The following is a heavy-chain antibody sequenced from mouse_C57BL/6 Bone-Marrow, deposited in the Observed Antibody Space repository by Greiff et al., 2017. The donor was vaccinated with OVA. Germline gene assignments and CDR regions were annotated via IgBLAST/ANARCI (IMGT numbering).Heavy chain of an antibody. J-gene: IGHJ4*01. D-gene: IGHD1-2*01. V-gene: IGHV1-76*01. CDR2: IYPGSGNT. Sequence: QVQLKESGAELVRPGASVKLSCKASGYTFTDYYINWVKQRPGQGLEWIARIYPGSGNTYYNEKFKGKATLTAEKSSSTAYMQLSSLTSEDSAVYFCARGDYGRPLYYYAMDYWGQGTSVTVSS. CDR1: GYTFTDYY. CDR3: ARGDYGRPLYYYAMDY.